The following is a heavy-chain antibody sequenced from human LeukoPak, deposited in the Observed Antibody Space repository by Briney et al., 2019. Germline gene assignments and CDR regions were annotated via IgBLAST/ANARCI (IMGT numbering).Heavy chain of an antibody. D-gene: IGHD1-26*01. CDR3: ARVGEGRYYQYYYMDV. V-gene: IGHV3-64*01. J-gene: IGHJ6*03. CDR2: ISKNGGNT. CDR1: GFTLSSYA. Sequence: GGSLRLSCAASGFTLSSYAMHWVRQAPGKGLEYVSAISKNGGNTYYANSVKGRFSISRDNSKNTLYLQMGSLRTEDMAVYYCARVGEGRYYQYYYMDVWGKGATVTVSS.